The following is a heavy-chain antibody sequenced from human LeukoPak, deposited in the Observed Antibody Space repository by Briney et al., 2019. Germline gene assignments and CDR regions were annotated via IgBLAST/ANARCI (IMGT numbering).Heavy chain of an antibody. J-gene: IGHJ4*02. Sequence: ASVKVSCKASGGTFSSYAISWVRQAPGQGLEWMGGIIPIFGTANYAQKFQGRVTIIADESTSTAYMELSSLRSEDTAVYYCAHFANYGSGSYPGYWGQGTLVTVSS. CDR2: IIPIFGTA. V-gene: IGHV1-69*13. CDR3: AHFANYGSGSYPGY. CDR1: GGTFSSYA. D-gene: IGHD3-10*01.